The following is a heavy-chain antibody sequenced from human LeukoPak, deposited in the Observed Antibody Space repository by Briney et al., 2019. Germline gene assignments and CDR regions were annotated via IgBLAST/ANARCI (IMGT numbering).Heavy chain of an antibody. J-gene: IGHJ4*02. CDR3: ARDLGYCSGGSCYSGPFDY. Sequence: ASVKVSCKASGYTFISYGISWVRQAPGQGLEWMGWISAYNGNTNYAQKLQGRVTMTTDTSTSTAYMELRSLRSDDTAVYYCARDLGYCSGGSCYSGPFDYWGQGTLVTVSS. V-gene: IGHV1-18*01. CDR2: ISAYNGNT. D-gene: IGHD2-15*01. CDR1: GYTFISYG.